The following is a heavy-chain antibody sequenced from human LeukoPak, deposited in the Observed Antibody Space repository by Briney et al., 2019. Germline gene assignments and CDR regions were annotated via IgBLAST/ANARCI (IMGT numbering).Heavy chain of an antibody. J-gene: IGHJ4*02. CDR1: GGSLNNYY. Sequence: SGTLSLTCTVSGGSLNNYYWSWIRQPPGKALEWIGYVHYSGGTNYNPSLKSRVTISVDTSKNQFSLKLRSVTAADTALYYCARVDDWNALEYWGQGTLVTVSS. CDR3: ARVDDWNALEY. CDR2: VHYSGGT. V-gene: IGHV4-59*01. D-gene: IGHD1-1*01.